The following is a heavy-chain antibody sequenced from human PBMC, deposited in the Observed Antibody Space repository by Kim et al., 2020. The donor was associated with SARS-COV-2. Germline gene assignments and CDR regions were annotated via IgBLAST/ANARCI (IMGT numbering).Heavy chain of an antibody. CDR3: ARLCGPDCHVPRDY. Sequence: GGSLRLSCAGSGFTFTNYAMSWVRQAPGKGLEWVSGIGGSVGTTYYADSVKGRFTISRDNSKNRLYLQMNNLRAEDTAVYYCARLCGPDCHVPRDYWGQGTLVTVSS. CDR2: IGGSVGTT. J-gene: IGHJ4*02. D-gene: IGHD2-21*02. V-gene: IGHV3-23*01. CDR1: GFTFTNYA.